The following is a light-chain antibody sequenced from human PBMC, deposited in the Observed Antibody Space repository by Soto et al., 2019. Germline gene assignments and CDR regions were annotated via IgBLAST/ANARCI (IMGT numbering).Light chain of an antibody. CDR3: CYYTGSPDV. CDR1: SSDVGGYNY. Sequence: QSALTQPRSVSGSPGQSITISCTGTSSDVGGYNYVSWYQQHPGKAPKLMIYDVSKRPAGVPNRFSGSKSGNTASLTISGLQAEDADDYYGCYYTGSPDVFGGGTKLTVL. J-gene: IGLJ2*01. V-gene: IGLV2-11*01. CDR2: DVS.